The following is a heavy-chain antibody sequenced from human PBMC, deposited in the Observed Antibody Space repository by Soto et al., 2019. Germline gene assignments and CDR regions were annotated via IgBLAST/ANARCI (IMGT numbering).Heavy chain of an antibody. CDR1: GFTFSTYW. CDR2: INQDGSER. V-gene: IGHV3-7*01. CDR3: VCGGNFFVY. D-gene: IGHD3-16*01. Sequence: EVQLVESGGGLVQPGGSLRLPCAASGFTFSTYWMTWVRQPPGKGLEWVASINQDGSERYYVDSVRGRFTISRDNAKNSLYLQINSVRAEDTAVYYCVCGGNFFVYWGQGTLVTVSP. J-gene: IGHJ4*02.